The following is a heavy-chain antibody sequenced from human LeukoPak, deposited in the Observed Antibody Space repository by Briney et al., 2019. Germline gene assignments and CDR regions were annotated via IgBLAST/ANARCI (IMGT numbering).Heavy chain of an antibody. CDR1: EFTFSSYN. V-gene: IGHV3-48*04. Sequence: PGGSLRLSCAASEFTFSSYNMNWVRQAPGKGLEWVSYISSSSSTIYYADSVKGRFTISRDNAKNSLYLQMNSLRAEDTAVYYCARGSIAAAGTQDYWGQGTLVTVSS. CDR3: ARGSIAAAGTQDY. J-gene: IGHJ4*02. CDR2: ISSSSSTI. D-gene: IGHD6-13*01.